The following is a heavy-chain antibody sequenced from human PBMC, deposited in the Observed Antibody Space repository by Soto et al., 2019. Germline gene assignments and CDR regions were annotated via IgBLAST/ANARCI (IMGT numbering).Heavy chain of an antibody. CDR3: ARNRRPLRKSGTGYFDV. CDR2: ASSSGTT. J-gene: IGHJ4*02. CDR1: DACLGRTSYY. V-gene: IGHV4-39*02. Sequence: SETPSLTCTVSDACLGRTSYYWGWILQPPLKGVEWIGTASSSGTTYHNASLKSRVTISVDTSKTHFSLNMSSVTAADTAVYNCARNRRPLRKSGTGYFDVRGQRALVTVSS. D-gene: IGHD6-25*01.